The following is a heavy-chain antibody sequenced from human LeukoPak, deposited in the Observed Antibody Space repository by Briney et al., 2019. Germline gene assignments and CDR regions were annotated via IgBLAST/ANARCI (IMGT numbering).Heavy chain of an antibody. J-gene: IGHJ4*02. Sequence: APVKVSCKASGYTFTSYGISWVRQAPGQGLEWMGWISAYNGNTNYAQKLQGRVTMTTDTSTSTAYMELRSLRSDDTAVYYCARDRRGLRFLEYWGQGTLVTVSS. V-gene: IGHV1-18*01. CDR2: ISAYNGNT. CDR3: ARDRRGLRFLEY. D-gene: IGHD3-3*01. CDR1: GYTFTSYG.